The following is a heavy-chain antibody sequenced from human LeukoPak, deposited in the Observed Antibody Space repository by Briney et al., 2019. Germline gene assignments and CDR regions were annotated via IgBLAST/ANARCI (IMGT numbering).Heavy chain of an antibody. CDR2: INPSGRT. J-gene: IGHJ5*02. CDR3: AVRDGHSTSSGDT. D-gene: IGHD6-6*01. CDR1: GGSFRNYY. V-gene: IGHV4-34*01. Sequence: SETLSLTCGFYGGSFRNYYWSCIRQSPGKGLEWIGEINPSGRTNYNPSLKTRLTISVDTAKNLFSLNLTSMTAADTATYYCAVRDGHSTSSGDTWGQGTLVTVSS.